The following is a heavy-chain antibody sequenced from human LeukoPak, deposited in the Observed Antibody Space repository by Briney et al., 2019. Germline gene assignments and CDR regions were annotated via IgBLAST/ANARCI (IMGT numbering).Heavy chain of an antibody. V-gene: IGHV3-7*01. CDR2: IKQDGSDK. CDR1: GLTFRREW. CDR3: ATLDTAMVTNFGY. Sequence: GGSLRLCCGAPGLTFRREWMSWVGQAPGKGQEWVAMIKQDGSDKYYVDSVKGRFTISSDNTKNSLNLQMNSLRAEDTAVYYCATLDTAMVTNFGYWGQGTLVTVSS. J-gene: IGHJ4*02. D-gene: IGHD5-18*01.